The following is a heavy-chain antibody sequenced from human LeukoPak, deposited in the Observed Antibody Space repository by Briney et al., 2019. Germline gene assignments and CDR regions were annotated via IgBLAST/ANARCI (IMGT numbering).Heavy chain of an antibody. CDR3: ARGRTAGSYYYFDY. J-gene: IGHJ4*02. Sequence: SETLSLTCTVSGGSISSGSYYWSWIRQPAGKGLEWIGRIYTSGSTNYNPSLKSRVTISVDTSKNQFSLKLSSVTAADTAVYYCARGRTAGSYYYFDYWGQGTLVTVSS. CDR1: GGSISSGSYY. CDR2: IYTSGST. D-gene: IGHD1-26*01. V-gene: IGHV4-61*02.